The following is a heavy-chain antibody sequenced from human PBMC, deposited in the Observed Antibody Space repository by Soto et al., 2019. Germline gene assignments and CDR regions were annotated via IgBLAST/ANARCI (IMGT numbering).Heavy chain of an antibody. CDR3: AGGYSGYRDYYCYFGMDV. J-gene: IGHJ6*02. V-gene: IGHV1-69*13. Sequence: SVKVSCKASGGTFSSYAISWVRQAPGQGLEWMGGIIPIFGTANYAQKFQGRVTITADESTSTAYMELSSLRSEDTAVYYCAGGYSGYRDYYCYFGMDVWGQGTTVTVSS. CDR2: IIPIFGTA. CDR1: GGTFSSYA. D-gene: IGHD5-12*01.